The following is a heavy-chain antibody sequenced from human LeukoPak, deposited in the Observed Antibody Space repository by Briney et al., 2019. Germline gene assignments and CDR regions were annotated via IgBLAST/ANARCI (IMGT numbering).Heavy chain of an antibody. V-gene: IGHV4-39*07. D-gene: IGHD6-19*01. CDR2: IYYSGST. Sequence: PSETLSLTCTVSGGSISSSSYYWGWIRQPPGKGLEWIGSIYYSGSTYYNPSLKSRVTISVDTSKNQFSLKLSSVTAADTAVYYCARGEGGPPTKGGSSGWYRIFDYWGQGTLVTVSS. CDR1: GGSISSSSYY. J-gene: IGHJ4*02. CDR3: ARGEGGPPTKGGSSGWYRIFDY.